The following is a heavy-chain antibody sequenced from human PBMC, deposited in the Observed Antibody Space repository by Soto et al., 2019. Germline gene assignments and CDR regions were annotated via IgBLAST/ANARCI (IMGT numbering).Heavy chain of an antibody. V-gene: IGHV3-23*01. CDR1: GFIFSTTD. J-gene: IGHJ5*01. CDR3: VKNSGWFNS. D-gene: IGHD3-10*01. Sequence: GWRRVSCIASGFIFSTTDMSWVRQAPGKGLEWVSTIYGDGRTTYYADSVRGRFSISRDNSKNMVYLQMDSLKVDDTAIYYCVKNSGWFNSWGQGSLVTVSS. CDR2: IYGDGRTT.